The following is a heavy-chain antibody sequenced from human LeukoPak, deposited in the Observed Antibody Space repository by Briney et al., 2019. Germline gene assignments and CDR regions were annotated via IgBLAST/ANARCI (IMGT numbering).Heavy chain of an antibody. J-gene: IGHJ4*02. CDR1: GGTFSSYA. CDR3: ASHGSTLRFLGY. D-gene: IGHD3-3*01. Sequence: ASVKVSCKASGGTFSSYAISWVGQAPGQGLEWMGGIIPIFGTANYAQKFQGRVTITADESTSTAYMELSSLRSEDTAVYYCASHGSTLRFLGYWGQGTLVTVSS. CDR2: IIPIFGTA. V-gene: IGHV1-69*13.